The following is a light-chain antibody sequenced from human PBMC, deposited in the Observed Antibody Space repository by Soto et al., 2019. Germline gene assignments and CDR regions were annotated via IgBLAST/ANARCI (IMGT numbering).Light chain of an antibody. CDR1: SSNIGAGYD. J-gene: IGLJ1*01. CDR3: ESYDCSLRGYV. CDR2: GNS. V-gene: IGLV1-40*01. Sequence: QSVLTQPPSVSGAPGQSVTISCTGSSSNIGAGYDVHWYQQLPGTTPKLLLYGNSNRPSGVPDRFSGSKSGTSASPAITGLQAEDDGDYYCESYDCSLRGYVFGTGTKDTVL.